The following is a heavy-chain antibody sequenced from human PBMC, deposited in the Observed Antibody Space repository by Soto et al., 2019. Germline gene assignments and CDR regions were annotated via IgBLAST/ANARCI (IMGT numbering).Heavy chain of an antibody. CDR2: ISYDGSNK. Sequence: QVQLVESGGGVVQPGRSLRLSCAASGFTFSSYGMHWVRQAPGKGLEWVAVISYDGSNKYYADSVKGRFTISRDNSKNTLYLQMNSLRAEDTAVYYCAKDSSSWYGMDVWGQGTTVTVSS. CDR3: AKDSSSWYGMDV. D-gene: IGHD6-13*01. J-gene: IGHJ6*02. CDR1: GFTFSSYG. V-gene: IGHV3-30*18.